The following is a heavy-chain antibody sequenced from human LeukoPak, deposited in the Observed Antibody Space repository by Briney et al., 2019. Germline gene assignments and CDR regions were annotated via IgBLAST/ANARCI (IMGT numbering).Heavy chain of an antibody. J-gene: IGHJ4*02. CDR3: AKHSHDGSAPYYEVQLDY. V-gene: IGHV3-23*01. Sequence: GGSLRLSCAASGFTFSSYAMNWVRQAPGKGLEWVSAITGSGGRTYYADSVKGRFTISRDNSKNTVYLQMNSLRAEDTAIYYCAKHSHDGSAPYYEVQLDYWGQGTLVTVSS. CDR1: GFTFSSYA. CDR2: ITGSGGRT. D-gene: IGHD3-22*01.